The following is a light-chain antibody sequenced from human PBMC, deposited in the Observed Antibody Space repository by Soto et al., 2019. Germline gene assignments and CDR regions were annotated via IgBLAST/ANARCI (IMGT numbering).Light chain of an antibody. CDR2: GAS. Sequence: EIVMTQSPATLSVSPGERATRSCRASQSVSSDLAWYQQKPGQAPRLLIYGASTRATGIRARFSGSGSGTEFTLTISSLQSEDFAVYYCQQYNNWPFPSWTFGQGTKVEIK. CDR3: QQYNNWPFPSWT. J-gene: IGKJ1*01. V-gene: IGKV3-15*01. CDR1: QSVSSD.